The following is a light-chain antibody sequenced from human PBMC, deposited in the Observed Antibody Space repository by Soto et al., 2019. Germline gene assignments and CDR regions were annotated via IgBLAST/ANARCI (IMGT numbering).Light chain of an antibody. J-gene: IGKJ2*01. CDR2: GAF. Sequence: EIVMTQSPATLSVSPGERATLSCRASQRVTTHLAWYQQKPGQAPRLLIYGAFTRATGIPARFSGSGSGTEFSLTISSLQSEDFAVYYCQQYNNWPPVTFGQGTKLEIK. CDR1: QRVTTH. V-gene: IGKV3-15*01. CDR3: QQYNNWPPVT.